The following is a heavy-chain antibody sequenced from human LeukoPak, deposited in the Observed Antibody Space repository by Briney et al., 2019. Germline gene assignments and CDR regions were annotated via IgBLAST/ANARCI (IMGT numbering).Heavy chain of an antibody. Sequence: SVKASCKASGGTFSSYAISWVRQAPGQGLEWMGGIIPIFGTANYAQKFQGRVTITTDESTSTAYMELSSLRSEDTAVYYCARESDGYCSSTSCYSGWFDPWGQGTLVTVSS. D-gene: IGHD2-2*03. J-gene: IGHJ5*02. CDR1: GGTFSSYA. CDR3: ARESDGYCSSTSCYSGWFDP. CDR2: IIPIFGTA. V-gene: IGHV1-69*05.